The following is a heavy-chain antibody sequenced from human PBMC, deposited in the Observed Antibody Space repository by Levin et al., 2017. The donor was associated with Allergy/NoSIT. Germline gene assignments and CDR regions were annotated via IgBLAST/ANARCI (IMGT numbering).Heavy chain of an antibody. CDR2: ISSSSSTI. J-gene: IGHJ4*02. CDR3: ARDWRGDFDYYFDY. CDR1: GFTFSSYS. Sequence: LSLTCAASGFTFSSYSMNWVRQAPGKGLEWVSYISSSSSTIYYADSVKGRFTISRANAKNSLYLQMNSLRDEDTAVYYCARDWRGDFDYYFDYWGQGTLVTVSS. V-gene: IGHV3-48*02. D-gene: IGHD3-9*01.